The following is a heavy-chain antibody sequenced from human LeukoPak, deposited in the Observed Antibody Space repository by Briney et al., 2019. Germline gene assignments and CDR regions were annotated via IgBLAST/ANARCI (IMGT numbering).Heavy chain of an antibody. CDR2: IYYSGST. D-gene: IGHD6-19*01. CDR1: GGSISSCY. CDR3: ARSGSSGWPLYYYYYYGMDV. V-gene: IGHV4-59*01. Sequence: SETLSLTCTVSGGSISSCYWSWIRQPPGKGLEWIGYIYYSGSTNYNPSLKSRVTISVDTSKNQFSLKLSSVTAADTAVYYCARSGSSGWPLYYYYYYGMDVWGQGTTVTVSS. J-gene: IGHJ6*02.